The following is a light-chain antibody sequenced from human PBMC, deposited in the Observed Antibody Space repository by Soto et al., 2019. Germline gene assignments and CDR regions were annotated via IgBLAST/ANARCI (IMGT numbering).Light chain of an antibody. CDR3: HQSSSTPLT. V-gene: IGKV1-39*01. Sequence: DVQMTQSPSSLSASVGDSVTITCRASQSVFNHLSWFQQRPGKGPKLLIYDASSLHTGVPSRFSGRGYGTDVTLTISTVQPEDSGIYYCHQSSSTPLTFGGGTRVELK. J-gene: IGKJ4*01. CDR2: DAS. CDR1: QSVFNH.